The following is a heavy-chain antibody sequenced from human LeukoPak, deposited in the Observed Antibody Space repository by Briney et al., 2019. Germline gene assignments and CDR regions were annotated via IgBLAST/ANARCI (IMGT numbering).Heavy chain of an antibody. CDR2: IYSTGLT. CDR1: GASIPTSGPYY. V-gene: IGHV4-39*07. Sequence: PSETLSLTCTVSGASIPTSGPYYWSWIRQPAGQGLEYIGSIYSTGLTYYNPSPQTRVTISLDRSTNQFSLNMYSLTAADTAVYFCARGISTTLSHSWFDPWGRGTLVTVSS. D-gene: IGHD1-7*01. CDR3: ARGISTTLSHSWFDP. J-gene: IGHJ5*02.